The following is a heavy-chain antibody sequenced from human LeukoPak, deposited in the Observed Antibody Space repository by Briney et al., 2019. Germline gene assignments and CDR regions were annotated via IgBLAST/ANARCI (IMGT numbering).Heavy chain of an antibody. D-gene: IGHD4-23*01. CDR3: ASIRSSYDYGGSYFDY. Sequence: SVTVSCKASGGTFSSYAISWLRQAPGQGVEWVGRIIPIFGTANYAHKFQGRVTITQDESTSTAYMELSSLRSEDTAVYYCASIRSSYDYGGSYFDYWGQGTLGTVSS. V-gene: IGHV1-69*13. CDR2: IIPIFGTA. J-gene: IGHJ4*02. CDR1: GGTFSSYA.